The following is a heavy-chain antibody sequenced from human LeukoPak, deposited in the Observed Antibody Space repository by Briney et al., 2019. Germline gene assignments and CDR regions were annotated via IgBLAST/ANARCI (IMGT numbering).Heavy chain of an antibody. V-gene: IGHV1-2*02. CDR1: GYTFTGYY. Sequence: SSVKVSCKASGYTFTGYYMHWVRQAPGQGIEWMGWINPNSGGTNYAQKFQGSVTMTRDTSISTAYMELSRLRSDDTAVYYCARDRRGTGNSFDYWGQGTLVTVSS. CDR3: ARDRRGTGNSFDY. D-gene: IGHD2-8*02. CDR2: INPNSGGT. J-gene: IGHJ4*02.